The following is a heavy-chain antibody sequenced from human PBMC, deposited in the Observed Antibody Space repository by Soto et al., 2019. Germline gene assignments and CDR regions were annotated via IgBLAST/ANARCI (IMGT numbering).Heavy chain of an antibody. V-gene: IGHV3-23*01. CDR2: FSATSGNT. CDR3: AKARDQQWVRLPFDY. J-gene: IGHJ4*02. D-gene: IGHD6-19*01. Sequence: GGSLRLSCVGSGFFFSSYTMTWVRQAPGKGLEWVSSFSATSGNTYYADSVRGRFTISRDNSKNTLFLQMNSLTAEDTAMYYCAKARDQQWVRLPFDYWGQGILVTVSS. CDR1: GFFFSSYT.